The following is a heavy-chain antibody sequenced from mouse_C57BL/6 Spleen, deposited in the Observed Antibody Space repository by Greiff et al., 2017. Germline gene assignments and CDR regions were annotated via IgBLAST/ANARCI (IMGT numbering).Heavy chain of an antibody. CDR3: TRESGGGRYFDY. D-gene: IGHD4-1*01. V-gene: IGHV1-15*01. CDR1: GYTFTDYE. J-gene: IGHJ2*01. Sequence: QVQLQQSGAELVRPGASVTLSCKASGYTFTDYEMHWVKQTPVHGLEWIGAIDPETGGTAYNQKFKGKAILTADKSSSTAYMELRSLTSEDSAVYYCTRESGGGRYFDYWGQGTTLTVSS. CDR2: IDPETGGT.